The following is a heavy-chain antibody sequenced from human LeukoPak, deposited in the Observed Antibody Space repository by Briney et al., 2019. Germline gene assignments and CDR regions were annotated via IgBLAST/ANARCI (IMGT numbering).Heavy chain of an antibody. CDR3: ARWVYSSSWCFDY. V-gene: IGHV1-3*01. Sequence: GASVKVSCKASGYTFTSYAMHWVRQAPGQRLEWMGWINARNGNTKYSQKFQGRVTITRDTSASTAYMELSSLRSEDTAVYYCARWVYSSSWCFDYWGQGTLVTVSS. J-gene: IGHJ4*02. CDR2: INARNGNT. D-gene: IGHD6-13*01. CDR1: GYTFTSYA.